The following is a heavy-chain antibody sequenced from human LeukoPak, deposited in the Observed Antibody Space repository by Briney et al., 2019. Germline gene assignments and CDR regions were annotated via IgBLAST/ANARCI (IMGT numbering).Heavy chain of an antibody. D-gene: IGHD6-19*01. CDR3: AKDITRGAVAVNFDY. J-gene: IGHJ4*02. V-gene: IGHV3-33*06. Sequence: GGSLRLSCAASGFTFSSYGMHWVRQAPGKGLEWVAVIWYDGSNKYSADSVKGRFTISRDNSKNTLYLQMNSLRAEDTAVYYCAKDITRGAVAVNFDYWGQGTLVTVSS. CDR2: IWYDGSNK. CDR1: GFTFSSYG.